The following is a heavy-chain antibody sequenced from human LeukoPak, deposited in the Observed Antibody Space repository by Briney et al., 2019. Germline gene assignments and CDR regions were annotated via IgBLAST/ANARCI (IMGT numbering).Heavy chain of an antibody. CDR1: GGSISSSSYY. CDR3: ARLGSTTVTTLFDY. CDR2: IYYSGST. Sequence: SETLSLTCTVSGGSISSSSYYWGWIRQPPGKGLEWIGSIYYSGSTYYNPSLKSRVTISVDTSKNQFSLKLSSVTAADTAVYYCARLGSTTVTTLFDYWGQGTLVTVSS. D-gene: IGHD4-17*01. J-gene: IGHJ4*02. V-gene: IGHV4-39*01.